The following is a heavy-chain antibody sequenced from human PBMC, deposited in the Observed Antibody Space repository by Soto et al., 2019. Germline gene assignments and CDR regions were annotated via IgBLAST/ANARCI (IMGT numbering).Heavy chain of an antibody. Sequence: EVQLVESGGGLVQPGGSLRLSCAASGFTVSDNYMNWVRHAPGEGLEWVAVIYRGTTYYADSVKGSFTISRDNSMNTLYLQISRRRREARALFDGARDVDRLSYDSTGYVVEYWGQGTLVAVSS. CDR1: GFTVSDNY. D-gene: IGHD3-22*01. CDR2: IYRGTT. J-gene: IGHJ4*02. V-gene: IGHV3-66*01. CDR3: ARDVDRLSYDSTGYVVEY.